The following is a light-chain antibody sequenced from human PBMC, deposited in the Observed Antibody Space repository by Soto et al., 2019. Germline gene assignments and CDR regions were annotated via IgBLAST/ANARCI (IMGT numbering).Light chain of an antibody. CDR1: QGISSY. CDR3: QQLDSMPIT. V-gene: IGKV1-8*01. J-gene: IGKJ5*01. Sequence: IRMTQSPSSLSASTGDRVTITCRASQGISSYLAWYQQKPGEAPKLLISIASILQSGVPSRFSGSGSGTDFVLTISSLQPEDSATYYCQQLDSMPITFGQGTRLEIK. CDR2: IAS.